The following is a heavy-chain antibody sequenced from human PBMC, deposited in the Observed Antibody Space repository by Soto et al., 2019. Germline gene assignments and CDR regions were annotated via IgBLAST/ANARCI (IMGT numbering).Heavy chain of an antibody. CDR3: ACDGAKRDIAGADYFDY. CDR1: GGTFSSYA. D-gene: IGHD6-19*01. V-gene: IGHV1-69*18. J-gene: IGHJ4*02. Sequence: QVQLVQSEAEVKKPGSSVKVSCKTSGGTFSSYAFSWVRQAPGQGLEWMGRIIPILGTSNYAHKFQGRVTITADESTSTAYMELSRLRSEDTAVYYCACDGAKRDIAGADYFDYWGQGTLVTVSS. CDR2: IIPILGTS.